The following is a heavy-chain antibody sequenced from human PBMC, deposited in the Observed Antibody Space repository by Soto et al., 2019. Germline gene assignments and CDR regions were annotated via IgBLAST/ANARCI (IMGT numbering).Heavy chain of an antibody. CDR1: GFTFSIYW. J-gene: IGHJ4*02. D-gene: IGHD6-19*01. CDR3: ARDTGSDWYEDYFDS. CDR2: IKEDGSEK. Sequence: GGSLRLSCAVSGFTFSIYWMSWVRQAPGKGLEWVANIKEDGSEKNYVDSVKGRFTISRDNAKNLLYLQMNSLRVEDTAVYYCARDTGSDWYEDYFDSWGQGTLVTVSS. V-gene: IGHV3-7*01.